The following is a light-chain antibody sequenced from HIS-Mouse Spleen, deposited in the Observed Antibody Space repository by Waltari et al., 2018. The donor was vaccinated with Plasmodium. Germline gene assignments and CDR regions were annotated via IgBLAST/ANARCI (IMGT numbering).Light chain of an antibody. J-gene: IGKJ3*01. Sequence: EIVMTQSPATLSVSPGERATLSCRASQSVSRNLAWYEQKPGQAPRLLIYGASTRATGIPARFSGSGSGTEFTRTISSLQSEDFAVYYCQQYNNWSFTFGPGTKVDIK. V-gene: IGKV3-15*01. CDR2: GAS. CDR1: QSVSRN. CDR3: QQYNNWSFT.